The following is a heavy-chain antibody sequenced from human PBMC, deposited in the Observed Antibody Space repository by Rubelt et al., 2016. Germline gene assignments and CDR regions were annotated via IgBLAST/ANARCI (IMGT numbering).Heavy chain of an antibody. CDR2: IYYSGST. Sequence: QVQLQESGPGLVKPSETLSLTCSVSGVSMSSGNYYWDWIRQPPGKGLDRIGSIYYSGSTYYTPSFKSRVTISIDTSKNQFSLRLNYVTAADTAVYYCARRSDTAMVNWGQGTLVTVSS. CDR3: ARRSDTAMVN. J-gene: IGHJ4*02. V-gene: IGHV4-39*01. CDR1: GVSMSSGNYY. D-gene: IGHD5-18*01.